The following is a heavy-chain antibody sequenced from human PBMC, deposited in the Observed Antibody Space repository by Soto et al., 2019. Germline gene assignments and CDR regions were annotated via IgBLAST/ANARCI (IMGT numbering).Heavy chain of an antibody. J-gene: IGHJ4*02. CDR3: ARGRYGDY. D-gene: IGHD1-1*01. CDR2: ISAHNGNT. V-gene: IGHV1-18*01. CDR1: GYGFTTYG. Sequence: QVHLVQSGAEVKKPGASVKVSCKGSGYGFTTYGITWVRQAPGQGLEWMAWISAHNGNTNYAQKLQGRVTVTRDTSPSTAYMALRCLRSDDTAVYYCARGRYGDYWGQGALVTVSS.